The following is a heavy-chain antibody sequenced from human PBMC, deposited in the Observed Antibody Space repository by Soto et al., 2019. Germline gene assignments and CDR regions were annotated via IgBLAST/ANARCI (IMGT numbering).Heavy chain of an antibody. V-gene: IGHV4-39*01. CDR2: IYYSGRT. CDR1: GGSTSSSYY. D-gene: IGHD5-12*01. CDR3: ARHAANGYGSSFDY. Sequence: QLQLQESGPGLVKPSETLSLTCTVSGGSTSSSYYWGWIRQPPGKGLEWIGTIYYSGRTYYNPSLKSRVTISMDSSKNQFSLKLNSVTAADTAVYYCARHAANGYGSSFDYWGQGTLVTVSS. J-gene: IGHJ4*02.